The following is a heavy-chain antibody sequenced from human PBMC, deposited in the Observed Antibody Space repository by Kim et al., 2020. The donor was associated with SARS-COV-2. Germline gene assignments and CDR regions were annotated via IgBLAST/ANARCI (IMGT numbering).Heavy chain of an antibody. CDR3: ARDWNWGIDV. CDR2: ISVTDAI. D-gene: IGHD7-27*01. CDR1: GFTFTTYN. V-gene: IGHV3-48*02. Sequence: GGSLRLSCAASGFTFTTYNMNWVRQAPGKGLEWISYISVTDAIYYADSVKGRFTISRDYAKNSLDLQMNSLRDEDTAVYYCARDWNWGIDVWGQGTLVTVPP. J-gene: IGHJ4*02.